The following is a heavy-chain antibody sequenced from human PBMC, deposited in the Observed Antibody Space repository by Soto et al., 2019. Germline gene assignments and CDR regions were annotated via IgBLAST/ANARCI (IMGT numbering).Heavy chain of an antibody. Sequence: EVQLVESGGALVQPGGSLRLSCAASGFMFSNFSMNWVRQAPGRGLEWVSFISSSSSTIYYADSVKGRFTISRDNAKNSLFLQMNSLRAEDSAVYYCARGIRDNYGYLSDCWGQGTLVRVSS. CDR3: ARGIRDNYGYLSDC. J-gene: IGHJ4*02. D-gene: IGHD5-18*01. V-gene: IGHV3-48*01. CDR1: GFMFSNFS. CDR2: ISSSSSTI.